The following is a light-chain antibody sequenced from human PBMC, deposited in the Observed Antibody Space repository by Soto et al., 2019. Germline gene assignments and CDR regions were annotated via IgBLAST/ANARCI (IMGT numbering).Light chain of an antibody. V-gene: IGKV3-11*01. J-gene: IGKJ5*01. CDR3: QQRSNWPPT. Sequence: EIVLAHSPTTLSLSPGSRANLSCRASQSVSSYLAWYQQKPGQAPRLLIYDASNRATGIPARFSGSGSGTDLTITISSLQPEDFAVYYCQQRSNWPPTFGQGTRLEIK. CDR1: QSVSSY. CDR2: DAS.